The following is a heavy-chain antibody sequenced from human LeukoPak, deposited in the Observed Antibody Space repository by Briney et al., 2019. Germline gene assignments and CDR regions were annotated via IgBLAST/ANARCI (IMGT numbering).Heavy chain of an antibody. CDR1: GFTFSSYA. CDR3: AKAPGVIVVVPAAPFNY. Sequence: PGGSLRLSCAASGFTFSSYAMSWVRQAPGKGLEWVSAISGSGGSTYYADPVKGRFTISRDNSKNTLYLQMNSLRAEDTAVYYCAKAPGVIVVVPAAPFNYWGQGTLVTVSS. D-gene: IGHD2-2*01. V-gene: IGHV3-23*01. J-gene: IGHJ4*02. CDR2: ISGSGGST.